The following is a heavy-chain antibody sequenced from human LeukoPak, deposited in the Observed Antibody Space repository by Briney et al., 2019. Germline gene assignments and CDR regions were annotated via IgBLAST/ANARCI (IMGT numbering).Heavy chain of an antibody. CDR3: ARVDRTYYYDSSGYLDY. J-gene: IGHJ4*02. CDR1: GFTVSSNY. CDR2: IYSGGST. Sequence: LPGGSLRLSCAASGFTVSSNYMSWVRQAPGKGLEWVSVIYSGGSTYYADSVKGRFTISRDNSKNTLYLQMNSLRAEDTAVYYCARVDRTYYYDSSGYLDYWGQGTLVTVSS. V-gene: IGHV3-53*01. D-gene: IGHD3-22*01.